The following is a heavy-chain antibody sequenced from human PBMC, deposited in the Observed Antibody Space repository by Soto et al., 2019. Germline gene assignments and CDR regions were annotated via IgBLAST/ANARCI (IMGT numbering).Heavy chain of an antibody. CDR3: ARGRLATNFVDY. Sequence: QVQLVESGGGVVQPGRSLRLSCAASGFTFSSYGMHWVRQAPGKGLEWVAVISYDGSNKYYADSVKGRFTISRDNSKNTLYLQMNSLRAEDTAVYYCARGRLATNFVDYWGQGTLVTGSS. D-gene: IGHD5-12*01. CDR2: ISYDGSNK. J-gene: IGHJ4*02. CDR1: GFTFSSYG. V-gene: IGHV3-30*03.